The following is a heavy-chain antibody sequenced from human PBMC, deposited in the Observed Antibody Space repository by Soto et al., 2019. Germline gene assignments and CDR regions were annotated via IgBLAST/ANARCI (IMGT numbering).Heavy chain of an antibody. CDR1: GFSFSSYS. Sequence: VQLVESGGGLVQPGGSLRLSCAASGFSFSSYSMNWVRQAPGKGLEWVSYISSGSSTKSYADSVKGRFTISRDNAKNSLSLQMNSLRDEDTAVYYCARNSVAGWNPFDYWGQGTLVTVTS. J-gene: IGHJ4*02. V-gene: IGHV3-48*02. CDR3: ARNSVAGWNPFDY. D-gene: IGHD1-1*01. CDR2: ISSGSSTK.